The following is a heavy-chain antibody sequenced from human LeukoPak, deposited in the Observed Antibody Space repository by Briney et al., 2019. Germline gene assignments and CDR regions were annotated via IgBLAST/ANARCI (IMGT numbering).Heavy chain of an antibody. CDR2: ISGSGGST. V-gene: IGHV3-23*01. J-gene: IGHJ4*02. D-gene: IGHD3-22*01. CDR3: AKGDDSSGYYPGGADY. Sequence: ETLSLTCTVSGGSISNYYWSWIRQPPGKGLEWVSAISGSGGSTYYADSVKGRFTISRDNSKNTLYLQMNSLRAEDTAVYYCAKGDDSSGYYPGGADYWGQGTLVTVSS. CDR1: GGSISNYY.